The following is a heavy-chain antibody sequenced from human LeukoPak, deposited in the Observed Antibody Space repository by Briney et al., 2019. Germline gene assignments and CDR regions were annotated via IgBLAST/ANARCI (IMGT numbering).Heavy chain of an antibody. J-gene: IGHJ3*02. D-gene: IGHD3-3*01. CDR2: ISAYNGNT. V-gene: IGHV1-18*01. Sequence: ASVKVSCKASGYTFTSYGISWVRQAPGQGLEWMGWISAYNGNTNYAQKLQGRVTMTTDTSTSTAYMELRSLRSDDTAVYYCASATRSGYSLDAFDIWGQGTMVTVSS. CDR1: GYTFTSYG. CDR3: ASATRSGYSLDAFDI.